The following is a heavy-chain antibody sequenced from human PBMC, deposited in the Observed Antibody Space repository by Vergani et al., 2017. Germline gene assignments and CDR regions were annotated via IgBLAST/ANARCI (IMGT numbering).Heavy chain of an antibody. D-gene: IGHD3-22*01. V-gene: IGHV4-30-2*03. Sequence: QLQLQESGSGLVKPSQTLSLTCAVSGGSISSGGYYWGWIRQPPGKGLEWIGSIYYSGSTYYNPSLKSRVTISVDTSKNQFSLKLSSVTAADTAVYYCARQIPSVMRYYYDSSGYYGYFQHWGQGTLVTVSS. CDR1: GGSISSGGYY. CDR2: IYYSGST. J-gene: IGHJ1*01. CDR3: ARQIPSVMRYYYDSSGYYGYFQH.